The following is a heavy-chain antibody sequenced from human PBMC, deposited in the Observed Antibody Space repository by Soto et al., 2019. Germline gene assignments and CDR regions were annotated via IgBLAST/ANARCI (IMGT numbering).Heavy chain of an antibody. CDR3: AKDEYSYGYSAY. Sequence: VVSMRLSCAASGFTVSSNYMSWVRQAPGKGLEWVSVIYSDGSTYYADSVKGRFTISRDNSKNTVYLQMNSLRADDTAVYYCAKDEYSYGYSAYWGQGTLVTVSS. D-gene: IGHD5-18*01. CDR2: IYSDGST. J-gene: IGHJ4*02. CDR1: GFTVSSNY. V-gene: IGHV3-53*01.